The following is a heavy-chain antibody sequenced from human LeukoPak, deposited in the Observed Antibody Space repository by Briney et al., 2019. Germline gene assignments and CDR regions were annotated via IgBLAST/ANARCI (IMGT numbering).Heavy chain of an antibody. CDR1: GFTFSSYA. Sequence: GGSLRLSCAASGFTFSSYAMHWVRQAPGKGLEWVAVISYDGSNKYYADSVKGRFTISRDNSKSTLYLQMNSLRAEDTAVYYCARGSPGVLTGYYADYWGQGTLVTVSS. D-gene: IGHD3-9*01. V-gene: IGHV3-30*04. CDR3: ARGSPGVLTGYYADY. J-gene: IGHJ4*02. CDR2: ISYDGSNK.